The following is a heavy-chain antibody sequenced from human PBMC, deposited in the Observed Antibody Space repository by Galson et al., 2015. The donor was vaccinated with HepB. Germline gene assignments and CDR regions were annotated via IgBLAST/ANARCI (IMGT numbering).Heavy chain of an antibody. CDR1: EDSVSSNSVV. CDR2: TFYRSKWYS. CDR3: ARRITVAGSPQFDY. D-gene: IGHD6-19*01. J-gene: IGHJ4*02. Sequence: CAISEDSVSSNSVVWNWIRQSPSRGLEWLGRTFYRSKWYSDYAVSVKGRITINPDTSKNQFSLQLNSVTPEDTAVYYCARRITVAGSPQFDYWGQGTLVTVSS. V-gene: IGHV6-1*01.